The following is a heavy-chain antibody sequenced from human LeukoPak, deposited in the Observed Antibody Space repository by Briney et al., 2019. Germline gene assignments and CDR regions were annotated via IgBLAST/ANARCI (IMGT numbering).Heavy chain of an antibody. D-gene: IGHD3-16*01. CDR1: GDSVSSNSAA. J-gene: IGHJ3*02. V-gene: IGHV6-1*01. CDR3: ARESGLSDAYDI. Sequence: SQTLSLTCAISGDSVSSNSAAWHWIRQSPSSGLECLGRTYYRSQWYHDYAVSVKSRITINSDTSKNQFSLQVKSVTPEDTALYFCARESGLSDAYDIWGQGTMVTVSS. CDR2: TYYRSQWYH.